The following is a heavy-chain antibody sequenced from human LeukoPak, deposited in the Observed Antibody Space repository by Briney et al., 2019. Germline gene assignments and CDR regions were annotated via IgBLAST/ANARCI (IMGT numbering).Heavy chain of an antibody. V-gene: IGHV4-4*02. D-gene: IGHD4-23*01. CDR1: GGSISSSNW. CDR2: IYHSGST. J-gene: IGHJ3*02. Sequence: PSETLSLTCAVSGGSISSSNWSSWVRQPPGKGLEWIGEIYHSGSTNYNPSLKSRVTISVDKSKNQFSLKLSSVTAADTAVYYCARDGNSYGSSGAFDIWGQGTLVTVSS. CDR3: ARDGNSYGSSGAFDI.